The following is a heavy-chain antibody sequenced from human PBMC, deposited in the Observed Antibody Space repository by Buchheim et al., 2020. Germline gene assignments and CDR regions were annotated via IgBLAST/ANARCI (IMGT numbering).Heavy chain of an antibody. Sequence: QVQFVQSGAEVKKPGASVKISCKASGYIFDKYVMHWVRKAPGKRPEWMGSINAGNGNTKYSQKFQGRVTITKDTSANTAYMDLRRLRFNDTAVYYCARDGNWNNWFDSWGPGTL. CDR2: INAGNGNT. CDR3: ARDGNWNNWFDS. J-gene: IGHJ5*01. V-gene: IGHV1-3*01. CDR1: GYIFDKYV. D-gene: IGHD1-1*01.